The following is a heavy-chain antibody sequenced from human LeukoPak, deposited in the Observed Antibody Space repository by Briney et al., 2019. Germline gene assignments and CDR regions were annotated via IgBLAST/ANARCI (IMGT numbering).Heavy chain of an antibody. CDR2: ISAYNGNT. V-gene: IGHV1-18*01. D-gene: IGHD6-19*01. CDR1: GYTFTSYG. J-gene: IGHJ4*02. CDR3: ARDVLIAVAGTADY. Sequence: ASVKVSCKSSGYTFTSYGISWVRQAPGQGLEWMGWISAYNGNTNYAQKLQGRVTMTTDTSTSTAYMELRSLRSDDTAVYYCARDVLIAVAGTADYWGQGTLVTVSS.